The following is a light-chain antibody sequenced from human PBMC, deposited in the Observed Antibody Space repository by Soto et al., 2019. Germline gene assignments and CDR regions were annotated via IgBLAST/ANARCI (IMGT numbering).Light chain of an antibody. CDR2: DAS. CDR1: QSVSSY. J-gene: IGKJ1*01. CDR3: QQRSNWRT. V-gene: IGKV3-11*01. Sequence: EIVLTQSPATLSLSPGERATLSCRASQSVSSYLAWYQQKPGQAPRLLISDASNRATGIPARFSGSGSGTDFTLTISSLEPEDFAVYYCQQRSNWRTFGQGIKVEIK.